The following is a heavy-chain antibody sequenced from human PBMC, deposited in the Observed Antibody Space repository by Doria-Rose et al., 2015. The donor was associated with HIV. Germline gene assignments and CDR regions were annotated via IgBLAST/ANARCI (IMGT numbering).Heavy chain of an antibody. V-gene: IGHV1-2*06. Sequence: QVQLVQSGAEVKKPGASVRVSCEASGYAFTGYFIHWVRQAPGQGLEWMGHIDPNSGDTKHAQKFHDRVTMTRDTSLTTAYMDLSRLRSDDTAIYYCARGDVMVTARNWGQGTLVTVSS. CDR2: IDPNSGDT. CDR3: ARGDVMVTARN. J-gene: IGHJ1*01. D-gene: IGHD2-21*02. CDR1: GYAFTGYF.